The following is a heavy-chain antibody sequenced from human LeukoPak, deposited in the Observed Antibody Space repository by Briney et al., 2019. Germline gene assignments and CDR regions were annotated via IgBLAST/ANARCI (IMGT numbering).Heavy chain of an antibody. Sequence: ASVKVSCKASGYTFTSFGISWVRQAPGQGLEWMGWISAYNGNTNYAQKFQGRVTMTTDTSTSTAYMELRSLRSDDTAVYYCARTCPLMYCSSSFFDPWGQGTLVTVSS. V-gene: IGHV1-18*01. CDR3: ARTCPLMYCSSSFFDP. D-gene: IGHD2-2*01. J-gene: IGHJ5*02. CDR1: GYTFTSFG. CDR2: ISAYNGNT.